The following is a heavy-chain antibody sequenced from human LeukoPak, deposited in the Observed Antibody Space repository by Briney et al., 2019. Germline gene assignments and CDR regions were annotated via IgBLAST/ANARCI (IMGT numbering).Heavy chain of an antibody. CDR2: IYYSGST. J-gene: IGHJ4*02. CDR3: ARVTNDVFDY. D-gene: IGHD1-1*01. V-gene: IGHV4-59*01. CDR1: GGSISSYY. Sequence: PSETLSLTCTVSGGSISSYYWSWSRQPPGKGLEWIGYIYYSGSTNYNPSLKSRVTISVDTSKNQFSLKLSSVTAADTAVYYCARVTNDVFDYWGQGTLVTVSS.